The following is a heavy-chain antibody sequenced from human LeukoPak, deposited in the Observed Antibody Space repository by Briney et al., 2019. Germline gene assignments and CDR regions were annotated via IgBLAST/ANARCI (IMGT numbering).Heavy chain of an antibody. D-gene: IGHD3-22*01. CDR3: ARPGYYDSSGLHPLDY. V-gene: IGHV1-69*13. Sequence: SVKVSCKASGYTFTSYGISWVRQAPGQGLEWMGGIIPIFGTANYAQKFQGRVTITADESTSTAYMELSSLRSEDTAVYYCARPGYYDSSGLHPLDYWGQGTLVTVSS. CDR2: IIPIFGTA. CDR1: GYTFTSYG. J-gene: IGHJ4*02.